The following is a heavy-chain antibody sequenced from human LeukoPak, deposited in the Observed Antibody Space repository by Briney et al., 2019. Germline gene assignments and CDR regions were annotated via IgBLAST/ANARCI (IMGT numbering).Heavy chain of an antibody. Sequence: SETLSLTCTVSGGSISNHYWSWIRQPPGKGLEWIGYILYSGRTNSNPSPKSRVPISVDPSQNQFPLKLSSLTAADTAVYYCARDGRGYSYGYGYYYYGMDVWGQGTTVTVSS. V-gene: IGHV4-59*11. D-gene: IGHD5-18*01. CDR1: GGSISNHY. CDR2: ILYSGRT. J-gene: IGHJ6*02. CDR3: ARDGRGYSYGYGYYYYGMDV.